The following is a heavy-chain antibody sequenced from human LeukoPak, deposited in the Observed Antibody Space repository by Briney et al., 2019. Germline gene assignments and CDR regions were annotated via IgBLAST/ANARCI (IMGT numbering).Heavy chain of an antibody. CDR1: GGSISTYY. J-gene: IGHJ4*02. V-gene: IGHV4-4*09. CDR2: IYTDGGT. Sequence: SETLSLTCTVSGGSISTYYWSWIRQPPGKGLEWIGYIYTDGGTNYCPSLKSRVTISVDTSKNQFSLKLSSATAADTAVYYCARLAAAGTGSTVVDYWGQGTLVTVSS. CDR3: ARLAAAGTGSTVVDY. D-gene: IGHD6-13*01.